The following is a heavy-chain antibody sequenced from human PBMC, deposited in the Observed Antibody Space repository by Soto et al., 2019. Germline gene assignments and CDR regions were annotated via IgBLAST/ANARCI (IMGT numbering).Heavy chain of an antibody. CDR3: ANSYYFAMDV. V-gene: IGHV3-30*18. CDR1: GITFSNYG. Sequence: QVQLVESGGGVVQPGRSLRLSCAASGITFSNYGMHWVRQAPDKGLEWVASISSDGSDKYYADSVKGRFTISRDNSKSALYLQLNSLRAEDTAVFYCANSYYFAMDVWGQGTTVTVSS. CDR2: ISSDGSDK. J-gene: IGHJ6*02.